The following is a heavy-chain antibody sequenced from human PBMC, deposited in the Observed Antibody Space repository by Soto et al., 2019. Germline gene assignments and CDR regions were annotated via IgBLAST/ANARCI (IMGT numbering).Heavy chain of an antibody. CDR3: AKVLAWSGFGDSLPGY. D-gene: IGHD3-10*01. V-gene: IGHV3-23*01. CDR2: ISGSGGST. Sequence: GGSLRLSCAASGFTFSSYAMYWVRQAPGKGLEWVSGISGSGGSTYDADSVKGRFTISRDNFKNTLYLQMNSLRAEDTAVYYCAKVLAWSGFGDSLPGYWGRGSLVTVSA. J-gene: IGHJ4*02. CDR1: GFTFSSYA.